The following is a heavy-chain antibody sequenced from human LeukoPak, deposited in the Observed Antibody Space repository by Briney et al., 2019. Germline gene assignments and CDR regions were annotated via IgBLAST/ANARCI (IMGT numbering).Heavy chain of an antibody. D-gene: IGHD3-22*01. CDR3: ARDGPLDSSGYYRTYYYYYGMDV. CDR1: GGSFSGYY. J-gene: IGHJ6*02. Sequence: PSETLSLTCAVYGGSFSGYYWSWIRQPPGKGLEWIGEINHSGSTNYNPSLKSRVTISVDTSKNQFSLKLGSVTAADTAVYYCARDGPLDSSGYYRTYYYYYGMDVWGQGTTVTVSS. V-gene: IGHV4-34*01. CDR2: INHSGST.